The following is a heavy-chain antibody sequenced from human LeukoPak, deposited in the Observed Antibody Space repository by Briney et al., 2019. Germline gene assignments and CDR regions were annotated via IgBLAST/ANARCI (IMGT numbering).Heavy chain of an antibody. V-gene: IGHV3-21*01. Sequence: PGGSLRLSCATSGFTFSSYSMNWVRQAPGKGLEWVSSISSSSSYIYYADSVKGRFTISRDNAKNSLYLQMNSLRAEDTAVYYCARAHSSGRSYWGQGTLVTVSS. CDR2: ISSSSSYI. J-gene: IGHJ4*02. D-gene: IGHD6-19*01. CDR1: GFTFSSYS. CDR3: ARAHSSGRSY.